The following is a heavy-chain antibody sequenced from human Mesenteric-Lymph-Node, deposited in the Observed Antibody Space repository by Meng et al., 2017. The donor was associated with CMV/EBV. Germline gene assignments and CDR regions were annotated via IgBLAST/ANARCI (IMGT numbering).Heavy chain of an antibody. V-gene: IGHV3-23*01. CDR2: ISGSGGST. D-gene: IGHD3-3*01. Sequence: GESLKISCAASGFTFSNFGMSWVRQAPGKGLEWVSSISGSGGSTYYADSVKGRFTISRDNSKNTVYLQMDSLRAEDTAVYYCANDGDDFWSAWGYWGQGTLVTVSS. J-gene: IGHJ4*02. CDR1: GFTFSNFG. CDR3: ANDGDDFWSAWGY.